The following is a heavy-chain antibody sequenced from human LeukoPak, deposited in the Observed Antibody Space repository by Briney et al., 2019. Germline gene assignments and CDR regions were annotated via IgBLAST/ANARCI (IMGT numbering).Heavy chain of an antibody. D-gene: IGHD3-10*01. CDR2: ISYDGSNK. Sequence: GGSLRLSCAASGFTFSSYGMHWVRQAPGKGLEWVAVISYDGSNKYYADSVKGRFTISRDNSKNTLYLQMNSLRAEDTAVYYCANDQGAYYGSGSYPDYWGQGTLVTVSS. CDR3: ANDQGAYYGSGSYPDY. J-gene: IGHJ4*02. CDR1: GFTFSSYG. V-gene: IGHV3-30*18.